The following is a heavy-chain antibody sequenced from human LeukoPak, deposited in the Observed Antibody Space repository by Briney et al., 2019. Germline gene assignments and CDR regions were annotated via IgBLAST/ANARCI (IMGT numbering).Heavy chain of an antibody. D-gene: IGHD2-2*02. CDR3: ARDDVVVPAAISMGWFDP. CDR1: GGTFSSYA. V-gene: IGHV1-2*02. J-gene: IGHJ5*02. CDR2: INPNSGGT. Sequence: PEASVKVSCKASGGTFSSYAISWVRQAPGQGLEWMGWINPNSGGTNYAQKFQGRVTMTRDTSISTAYMELSRLRSDDTAVYYCARDDVVVPAAISMGWFDPWGQGTLVTVSS.